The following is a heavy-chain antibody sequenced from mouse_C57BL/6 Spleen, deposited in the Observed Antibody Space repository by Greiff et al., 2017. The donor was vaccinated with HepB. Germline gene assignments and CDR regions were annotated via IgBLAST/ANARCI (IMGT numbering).Heavy chain of an antibody. D-gene: IGHD1-1*01. CDR3: AREEDYGSSLDY. J-gene: IGHJ2*01. CDR2: INPNNGGT. CDR1: GYTFTDYN. V-gene: IGHV1-22*01. Sequence: VQLKQSGPELVKPGASVKMSCKASGYTFTDYNMHWVKQSHGKSLEWIGYINPNNGGTSYNQKFKGKATLTVNKSSSTAYMELRSLTSEDSAVYYCAREEDYGSSLDYWGQGTTLTVSS.